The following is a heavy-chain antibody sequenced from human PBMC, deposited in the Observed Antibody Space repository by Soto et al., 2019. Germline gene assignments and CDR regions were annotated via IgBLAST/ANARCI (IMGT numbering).Heavy chain of an antibody. CDR2: ISSSSSYI. Sequence: GGSLRLSCAASGFPFSSYSMNWVRQAPGKGLEWVSSISSSSSYIYYADSVKGRFTISRDNAKNSLYLQMNSLRAEDTAVYYCARDSLYYDSSGYHDYWGQGTLVTVSS. CDR3: ARDSLYYDSSGYHDY. J-gene: IGHJ4*02. V-gene: IGHV3-21*01. CDR1: GFPFSSYS. D-gene: IGHD3-22*01.